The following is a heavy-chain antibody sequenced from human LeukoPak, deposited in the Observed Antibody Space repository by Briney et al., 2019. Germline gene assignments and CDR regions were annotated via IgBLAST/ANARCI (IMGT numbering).Heavy chain of an antibody. Sequence: GGSLRLSCAASGFTFSSYWMTWVRQAPGEGLEWVANIKEDGSKKNYVDSVKGRFTISRDNAKNSLYLQMNSLRAEDTAVYYCATPLDYFDTSGYHQGGDWGQGTLVTVSS. V-gene: IGHV3-7*03. CDR1: GFTFSSYW. D-gene: IGHD3-22*01. CDR2: IKEDGSKK. CDR3: ATPLDYFDTSGYHQGGD. J-gene: IGHJ4*02.